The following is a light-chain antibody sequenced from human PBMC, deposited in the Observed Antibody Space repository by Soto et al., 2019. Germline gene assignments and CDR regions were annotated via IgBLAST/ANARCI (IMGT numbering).Light chain of an antibody. CDR2: DAS. V-gene: IGKV3-11*01. CDR3: QQRSNWPLT. J-gene: IGKJ3*01. CDR1: QSVSSY. Sequence: EIVLTQSPATLSLSPGERATLSCRASQSVSSYLAWYQQKPGQAPRPLIYDASNRATGIPARFSGSGSGTDFTLTISSLEPEDFAVYYCQQRSNWPLTFGPGTKVDIK.